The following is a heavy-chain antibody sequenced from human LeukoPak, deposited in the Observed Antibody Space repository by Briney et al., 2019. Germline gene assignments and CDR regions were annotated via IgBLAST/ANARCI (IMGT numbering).Heavy chain of an antibody. J-gene: IGHJ4*02. CDR3: ARDKSHDYYDSCGYSDY. Sequence: ASVKVSCKASGYTFTSYGISWVRQAPGHGLEWMGWISAYNGNTNYAQKLQGRVTMTTDTSTSRAYMELRSLRSDDTAVYYCARDKSHDYYDSCGYSDYWGQGTLVTVPS. V-gene: IGHV1-18*01. D-gene: IGHD3-22*01. CDR2: ISAYNGNT. CDR1: GYTFTSYG.